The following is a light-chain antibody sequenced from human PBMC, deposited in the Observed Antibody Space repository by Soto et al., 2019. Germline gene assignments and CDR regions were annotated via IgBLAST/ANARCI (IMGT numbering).Light chain of an antibody. Sequence: EIVSTQSPATMSLSLGERATLSCRASQSVSSYLAWYQQTPRQAPRLIIYDASNRATGIPARFSGSGSGTDFTPTISSLDPEDFAVYYCQQRSNWPPITCGQGTRLEIK. CDR2: DAS. V-gene: IGKV3-11*01. J-gene: IGKJ5*01. CDR1: QSVSSY. CDR3: QQRSNWPPIT.